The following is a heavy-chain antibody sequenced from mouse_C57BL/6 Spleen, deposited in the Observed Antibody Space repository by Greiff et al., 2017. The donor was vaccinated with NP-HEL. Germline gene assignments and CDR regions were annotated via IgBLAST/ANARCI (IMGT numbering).Heavy chain of an antibody. CDR2: IYPGDGDT. V-gene: IGHV1-82*01. D-gene: IGHD3-2*02. Sequence: VKLQESGPELVKPGASVKISCKASGYAFSSSWMNWVKQRPGKGLEWIGRIYPGDGDTNYNGKFKGKATLTADKSSSTAYMQLSSLTSEDSAVYFCARSGDSDAMDYWGQGTSVTVSS. CDR3: ARSGDSDAMDY. J-gene: IGHJ4*01. CDR1: GYAFSSSW.